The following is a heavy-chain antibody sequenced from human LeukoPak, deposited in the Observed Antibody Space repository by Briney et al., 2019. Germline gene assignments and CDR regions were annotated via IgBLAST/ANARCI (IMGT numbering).Heavy chain of an antibody. D-gene: IGHD6-6*01. J-gene: IGHJ4*02. V-gene: IGHV1-2*02. CDR1: GYTFTGYY. CDR3: ARDPEYSSSSTDY. CDR2: INPNSGGT. Sequence: ASVNVSCKASGYTFTGYYMHWVRQAPGQGIEWMGWINPNSGGTNYAQKFQGRVTMTRDTSISTAYMELSRLRSDDTAVYYCARDPEYSSSSTDYWGQGTLVTVSS.